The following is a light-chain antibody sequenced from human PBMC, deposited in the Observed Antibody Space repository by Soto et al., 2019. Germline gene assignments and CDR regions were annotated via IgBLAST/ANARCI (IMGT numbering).Light chain of an antibody. CDR2: EVS. J-gene: IGLJ1*01. V-gene: IGLV2-18*01. Sequence: QSVLTQPPSVSGSPGQSVTISCTGTSSDVGSYNRVSWYQQSPGTAPKLMIYEVSNRPSGVPDRFSGSKSGNTASLTISELQDEDEADYYCSLYTSSNTFVFGTGTKVTVL. CDR3: SLYTSSNTFV. CDR1: SSDVGSYNR.